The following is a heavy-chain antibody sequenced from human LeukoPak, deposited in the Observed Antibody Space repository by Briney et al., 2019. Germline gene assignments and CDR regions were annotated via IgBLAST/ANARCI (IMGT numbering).Heavy chain of an antibody. Sequence: GGSLKLSCAASGFTFSSYAMSWVRQAPGKGLEWVSTISGNGDYTYYADSVKGRFTISRDNSKNTLYLQMNSLRADDTAVYYCAKRGIAAAASFDYWGQGTLVSVSS. V-gene: IGHV3-23*01. J-gene: IGHJ4*02. CDR1: GFTFSSYA. CDR3: AKRGIAAAASFDY. CDR2: ISGNGDYT. D-gene: IGHD6-13*01.